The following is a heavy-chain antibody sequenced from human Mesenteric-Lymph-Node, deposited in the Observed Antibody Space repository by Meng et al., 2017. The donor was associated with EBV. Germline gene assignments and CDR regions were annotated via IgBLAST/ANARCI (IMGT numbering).Heavy chain of an antibody. CDR1: GASSSRSNW. CDR2: SYHVGPT. CDR3: TRGIGDYYDGSGYSYYFDH. D-gene: IGHD3-22*01. Sequence: GSGQVRAKPSGPLPLTVDVSGASSSRSNWWSWVRQPPGKGVEWVGESYHVGPTNYNPSLMDRVTISVVKSTNQFSLKLASVAAADTAVYYCTRGIGDYYDGSGYSYYFDHWGQGTLVTVSS. J-gene: IGHJ4*02. V-gene: IGHV4-4*02.